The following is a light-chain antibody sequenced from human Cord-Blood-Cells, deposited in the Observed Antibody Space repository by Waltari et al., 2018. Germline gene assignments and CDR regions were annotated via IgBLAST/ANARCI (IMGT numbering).Light chain of an antibody. Sequence: DIQMTQSPSTLSASVGDRVTLTCRASQSISSWLAWYQQKPGKAPKLLIYDASSLESGVPSRFSGSGSGTEFTLTISSLQPDDFATYYCQQYNSYSTTFGQGXKXEIK. V-gene: IGKV1-5*01. CDR1: QSISSW. J-gene: IGKJ2*01. CDR2: DAS. CDR3: QQYNSYSTT.